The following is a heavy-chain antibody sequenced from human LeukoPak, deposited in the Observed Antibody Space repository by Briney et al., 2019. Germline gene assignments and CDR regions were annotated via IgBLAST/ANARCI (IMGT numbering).Heavy chain of an antibody. CDR2: IYYSGST. CDR1: GGSISSYY. D-gene: IGHD2-2*01. J-gene: IGHJ4*02. V-gene: IGHV4-59*01. Sequence: SETLSLTRTVSGGSISSYYWSWIRQPPGKGLEWIGYIYYSGSTKYNPSLKSRVTISVDTSKNQFSLKLTSVTAADTAVYYCARGGESQLLIPWDYWGQGTLVTVSS. CDR3: ARGGESQLLIPWDY.